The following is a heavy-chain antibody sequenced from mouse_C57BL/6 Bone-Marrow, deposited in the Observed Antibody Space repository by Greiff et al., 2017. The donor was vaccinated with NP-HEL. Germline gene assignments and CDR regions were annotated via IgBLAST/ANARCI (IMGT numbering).Heavy chain of an antibody. J-gene: IGHJ3*01. Sequence: QVQLQQSGAELARPGASVKLSCEASGYTFTSYGISWVKQRTGQGLEWIGEIYPRSGNTYYNEKFKGKATLTADKSSSTAYMELRSLTSEDSAVYFCARERAYYDYDWFAYWGQGTLVTVSA. D-gene: IGHD2-4*01. CDR2: IYPRSGNT. CDR1: GYTFTSYG. CDR3: ARERAYYDYDWFAY. V-gene: IGHV1-81*01.